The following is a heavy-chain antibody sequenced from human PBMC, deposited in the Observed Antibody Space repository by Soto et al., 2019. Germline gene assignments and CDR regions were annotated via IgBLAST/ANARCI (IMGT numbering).Heavy chain of an antibody. CDR3: ARDQYYYGSGSYFGFDP. V-gene: IGHV4-34*01. D-gene: IGHD3-10*01. J-gene: IGHJ5*02. CDR2: INHSGST. CDR1: GGSFSGYY. Sequence: KPSETLSLTCAVYGGSFSGYYWSWIRQPPGKGLEWIGEINHSGSTNYNPSLKSRVTISVDTSKNQFSLKLSSVTAADTAVYYCARDQYYYGSGSYFGFDPWGQGTLVTVSS.